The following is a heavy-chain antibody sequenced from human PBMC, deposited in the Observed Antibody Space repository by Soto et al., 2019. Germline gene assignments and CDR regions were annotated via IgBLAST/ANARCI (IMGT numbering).Heavy chain of an antibody. CDR3: AASYGSGYRAFDY. Sequence: QVQLVQSGTEVKKPGSSVKVSSKASGDTFSFYTINWVRQAPGLGLEWVGRINPIVSMSNYAQKFQGRVLMTADKSTSTAYMELRSLRSDDTAMYFCAASYGSGYRAFDYWGQGALVIVSS. CDR1: GDTFSFYT. V-gene: IGHV1-69*02. J-gene: IGHJ4*02. D-gene: IGHD3-10*01. CDR2: INPIVSMS.